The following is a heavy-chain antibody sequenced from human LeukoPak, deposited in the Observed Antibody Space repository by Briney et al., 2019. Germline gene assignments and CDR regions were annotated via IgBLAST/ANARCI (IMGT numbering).Heavy chain of an antibody. D-gene: IGHD2-15*01. CDR1: GYTFTGYY. Sequence: GASVKVSCKASGYTFTGYYMHWVRQAPGQGLEWMGWINPNSGGTNYAQKFQGRVTMTRDTSISTAYMELSRLRSDDTAVYYCALLEDVVVVAATTSHWFDPWGQGTLVTVSS. CDR2: INPNSGGT. J-gene: IGHJ5*02. V-gene: IGHV1-2*02. CDR3: ALLEDVVVVAATTSHWFDP.